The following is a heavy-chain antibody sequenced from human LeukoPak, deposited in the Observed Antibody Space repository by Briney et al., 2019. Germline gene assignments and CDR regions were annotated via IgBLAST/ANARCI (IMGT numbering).Heavy chain of an antibody. CDR2: IYYSGST. V-gene: IGHV4-59*01. CDR1: GGSISSYY. J-gene: IGHJ4*02. Sequence: PSETLSLTCTVSGGSISSYYWSWLRQPPGKGLEWIGYIYYSGSTNYNPSLKSRVTISVDTSKNQFSLKLSSVTAADTAVYYCATYSSSWFDYWGQGTLVTVSS. D-gene: IGHD6-13*01. CDR3: ATYSSSWFDY.